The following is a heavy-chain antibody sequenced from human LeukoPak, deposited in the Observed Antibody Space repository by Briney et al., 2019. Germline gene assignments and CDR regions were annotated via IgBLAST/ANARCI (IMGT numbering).Heavy chain of an antibody. Sequence: GGSLRLSCAASGFTFSNYWMHWVRQTPGKGLVWVSRINGDGSSTSYADSVKGRFTISRDNAKNTLYLQINSLRAEDTAVYYCASKNGSYWGQGTLVTVSS. V-gene: IGHV3-74*01. J-gene: IGHJ4*02. CDR2: INGDGSST. D-gene: IGHD1-26*01. CDR3: ASKNGSY. CDR1: GFTFSNYW.